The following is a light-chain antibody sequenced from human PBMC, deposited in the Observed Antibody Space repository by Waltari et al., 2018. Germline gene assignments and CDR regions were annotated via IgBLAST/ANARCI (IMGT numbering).Light chain of an antibody. V-gene: IGKV3-20*01. J-gene: IGKJ1*01. CDR3: QHYVSLPAT. Sequence: DIVLTQSPGTLFLSPGEGATLSCRASQSVSRTLAWYQQKPGQAPRLLIYGASRRATGIPDRFSGSGSGTDFSLTISRLEPDDSAVYFCQHYVSLPATFGQGTKVEIK. CDR1: QSVSRT. CDR2: GAS.